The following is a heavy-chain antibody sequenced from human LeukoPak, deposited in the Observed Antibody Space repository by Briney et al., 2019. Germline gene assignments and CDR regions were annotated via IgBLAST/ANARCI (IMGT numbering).Heavy chain of an antibody. Sequence: SETLSLTCTVSGGSISSSSYYWIWIRQPPGKGLEWIGSIYYSGNTYYNPSLKSRVSISLDTSKNQFSLKLSSVTAADTAVYYCARRYYYDSSGRDPFDCWGQGTLVTVSS. CDR2: IYYSGNT. D-gene: IGHD3-22*01. J-gene: IGHJ4*02. CDR1: GGSISSSSYY. V-gene: IGHV4-39*01. CDR3: ARRYYYDSSGRDPFDC.